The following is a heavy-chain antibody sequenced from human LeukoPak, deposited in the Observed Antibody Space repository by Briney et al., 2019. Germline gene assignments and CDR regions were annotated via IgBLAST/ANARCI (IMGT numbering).Heavy chain of an antibody. D-gene: IGHD1-14*01. J-gene: IGHJ4*02. CDR1: GFTFSSYA. CDR2: ISYDGSNK. V-gene: IGHV3-30-3*01. Sequence: GRSLRLSCAASGFTFSSYAMHWVRQAPGKGLEWVAVISYDGSNKYYADSVKGRFTISRDNSKNTLYLQMNSLRAEDTAVYYCAKGLGNHFDYWGQGTLVTVSS. CDR3: AKGLGNHFDY.